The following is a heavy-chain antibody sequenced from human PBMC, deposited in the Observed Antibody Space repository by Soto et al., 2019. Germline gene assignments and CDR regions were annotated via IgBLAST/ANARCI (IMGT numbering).Heavy chain of an antibody. D-gene: IGHD3-10*01. CDR2: INGDGSST. J-gene: IGHJ6*02. Sequence: EVQLEESGGGLVQPGGSLRLSCAASGFTFSNYWMHWVRQGPGKGLVWVSRINGDGSSTNYADSVKGRLTISRDSAKNTVYLQMNSLRAEDTAMYYCARGLRGYYGKDVWGQGTTVTVSS. V-gene: IGHV3-74*01. CDR3: ARGLRGYYGKDV. CDR1: GFTFSNYW.